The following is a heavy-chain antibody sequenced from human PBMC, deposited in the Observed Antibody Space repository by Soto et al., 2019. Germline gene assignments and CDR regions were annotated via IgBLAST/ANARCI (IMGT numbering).Heavy chain of an antibody. V-gene: IGHV4-31*03. D-gene: IGHD3-10*01. J-gene: IGHJ4*02. CDR3: ARGGDEYYFDY. CDR1: GGSTSSVGYY. CDR2: IYYSGST. Sequence: SETLSLTCTVSGGSTSSVGYYWGWIRQYPEKGLEWIGYIYYSGSTYYNPSLKRRVTISVDTSKNQFSLKLTSVTAADTAIYYCARGGDEYYFDYWGQGTQVTVAS.